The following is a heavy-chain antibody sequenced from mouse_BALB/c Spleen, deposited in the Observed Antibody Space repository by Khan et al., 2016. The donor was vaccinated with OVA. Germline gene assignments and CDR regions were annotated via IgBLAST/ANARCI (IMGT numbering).Heavy chain of an antibody. V-gene: IGHV1-5*01. CDR1: GYSFTSYW. J-gene: IGHJ3*01. Sequence: VRLQQSGTVLARPGASVKMSCKTSGYSFTSYWMHWIKQRPGQGLEWIGAIYPGNSDANYNQKFKDKAKLTAVTSASTANMERSSLTDEDSAVYYCTRWGYWVAYWGQGTLVTVSA. CDR3: TRWGYWVAY. D-gene: IGHD2-2*01. CDR2: IYPGNSDA.